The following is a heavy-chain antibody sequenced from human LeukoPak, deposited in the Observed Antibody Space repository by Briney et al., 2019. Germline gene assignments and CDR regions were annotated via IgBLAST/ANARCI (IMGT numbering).Heavy chain of an antibody. V-gene: IGHV3-23*01. J-gene: IGHJ5*01. CDR1: GFTFSSYA. Sequence: GGSLRLSCVVSGFTFSSYAMSWVRQAPGKGPEWVSGISGSGGSTCYADSVKGRFTISRDNTKNTLYLQMNSLRAEDTAVYYCAKDRHAPGRYCSSTSCYPFDSWGQGTLVTVSS. CDR3: AKDRHAPGRYCSSTSCYPFDS. CDR2: ISGSGGST. D-gene: IGHD2-2*01.